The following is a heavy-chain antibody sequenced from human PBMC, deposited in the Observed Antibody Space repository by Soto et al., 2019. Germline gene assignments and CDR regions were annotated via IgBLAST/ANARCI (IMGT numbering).Heavy chain of an antibody. J-gene: IGHJ4*02. CDR3: ARDHSSGLDY. D-gene: IGHD6-19*01. CDR2: IYYSGTT. V-gene: IGHV4-59*01. Sequence: QVQLQESGPGLVKPSETLSLTCTVSGGSISSDYWSWIRQPPGKGLEWIGYIYYSGTTNYNPSLKSRVPISVDTSKNQFSLKLSSVTAADTAVYYCARDHSSGLDYWGQGTLVTVSS. CDR1: GGSISSDY.